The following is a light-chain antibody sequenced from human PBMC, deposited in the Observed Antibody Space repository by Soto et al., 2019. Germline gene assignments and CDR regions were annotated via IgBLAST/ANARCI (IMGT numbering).Light chain of an antibody. Sequence: DIQMTQSPSSVSASVGDRVTITCRASQGITSWLAWYQQKPGKAPKLLIYAASSLQSWFPSRVSGSGSGTDFTLTFISLQPEDFATYYCQQTSSFPLTFGGGTNVEIK. J-gene: IGKJ4*01. CDR1: QGITSW. CDR2: AAS. V-gene: IGKV1-12*01. CDR3: QQTSSFPLT.